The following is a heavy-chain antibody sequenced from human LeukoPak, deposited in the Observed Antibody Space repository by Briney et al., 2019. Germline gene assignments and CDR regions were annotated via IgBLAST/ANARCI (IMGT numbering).Heavy chain of an antibody. CDR3: AKKVTGSYNNPLDY. CDR2: ISVSGGST. CDR1: GFTFSSYA. V-gene: IGHV3-23*01. D-gene: IGHD3-10*01. Sequence: GGSLRLSCAASGFTFSSYAMSWVRQAPGKGLEWVSAISVSGGSTYYTDSVKGRFTISRDNSKNTLYLQMNSLTAEDTAVYYCAKKVTGSYNNPLDYWGQGTLVTVSS. J-gene: IGHJ4*02.